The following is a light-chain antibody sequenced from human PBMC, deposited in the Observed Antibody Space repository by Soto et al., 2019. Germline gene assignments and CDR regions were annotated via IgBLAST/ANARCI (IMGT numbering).Light chain of an antibody. Sequence: DIQMTQSPSSLSASVGDRVTITCQASQDISNYLNWYQQKQGKAPNILIYDASNLERGVPSRFSGSGSGTDFTFTISSLQPEDIATYYCQQYENLPFTFGPGTKVDIK. J-gene: IGKJ3*01. CDR1: QDISNY. CDR2: DAS. V-gene: IGKV1-33*01. CDR3: QQYENLPFT.